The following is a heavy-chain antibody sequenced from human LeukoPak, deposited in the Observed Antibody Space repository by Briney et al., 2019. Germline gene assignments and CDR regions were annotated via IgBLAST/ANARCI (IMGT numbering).Heavy chain of an antibody. CDR3: ARSDYIYYMDV. Sequence: ASVKVSCKASGYNFTGYYIHWVRQAPGQGLEWVGWINPNSGGTNHAQSFQGRVTMTRDRSISTAYMVLSRLRSDDTALYYCARSDYIYYMDVWGKGTTVTVSS. V-gene: IGHV1-2*02. CDR2: INPNSGGT. J-gene: IGHJ6*03. CDR1: GYNFTGYY.